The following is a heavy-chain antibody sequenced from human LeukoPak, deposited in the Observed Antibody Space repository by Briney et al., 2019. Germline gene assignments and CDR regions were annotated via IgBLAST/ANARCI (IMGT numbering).Heavy chain of an antibody. D-gene: IGHD3-22*01. CDR1: GYSFTSYW. CDR2: IYPGDSDT. Sequence: GESLKISFKGSGYSFTSYWIGWVRQMPGKGLEWMGIIYPGDSDTRYSPSFQGQVTISADRSISTAYLQWSSLKASDTAMYYCARRGAYYYDSSGYHPFDYWGQGTLVTVSS. J-gene: IGHJ4*02. V-gene: IGHV5-51*01. CDR3: ARRGAYYYDSSGYHPFDY.